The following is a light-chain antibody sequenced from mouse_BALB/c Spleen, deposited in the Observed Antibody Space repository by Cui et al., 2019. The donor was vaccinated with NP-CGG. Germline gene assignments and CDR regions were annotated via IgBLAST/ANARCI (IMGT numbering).Light chain of an antibody. V-gene: IGLV1*01. CDR1: TGAVTTSNY. CDR2: GTN. J-gene: IGLJ1*01. Sequence: QAVLTQELALTTSPVETVTPTCRSSTGAVTTSNYANWVQEKPDHLFTGLISGTNNRAPGVPARFSGSLIGDKAALTITGAQTEDEAIYFCALWYSNHWVFGGGTKLTVL. CDR3: ALWYSNHWV.